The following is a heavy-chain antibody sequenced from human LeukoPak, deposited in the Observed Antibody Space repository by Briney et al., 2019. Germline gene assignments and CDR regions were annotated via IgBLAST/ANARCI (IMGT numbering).Heavy chain of an antibody. CDR1: GGTFSSYA. D-gene: IGHD3-10*01. Sequence: ASVKVSCKASGGTFSSYAISWVRQAPGQGLEWMGWINPNSGGTNYAQKFQGRVTMTRDTSISTAYMELSRLRSDDTAVYYCARGPQGSGSAPYYYYYYMTSGAKGPRSPSP. J-gene: IGHJ6*03. CDR2: INPNSGGT. CDR3: ARGPQGSGSAPYYYYYYMTS. V-gene: IGHV1-2*02.